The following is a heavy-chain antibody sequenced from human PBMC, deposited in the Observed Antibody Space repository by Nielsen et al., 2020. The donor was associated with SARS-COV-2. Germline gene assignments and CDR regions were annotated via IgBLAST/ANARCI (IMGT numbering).Heavy chain of an antibody. V-gene: IGHV1-3*01. CDR1: RYSFASYS. J-gene: IGHJ4*02. CDR2: INAGNGNT. CDR3: ARHLRGYIDY. Sequence: ASVKVSCKASRYSFASYSMHWVRQAPGQRLEWMGWINAGNGNTRYSQKFQGRVTITRDTSASTAYMELSSLRSEDTAVDYCARHLRGYIDYWGQGTLVTVSS.